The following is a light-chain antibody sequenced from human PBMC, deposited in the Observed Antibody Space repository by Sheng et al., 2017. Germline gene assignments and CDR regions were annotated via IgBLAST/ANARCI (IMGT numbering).Light chain of an antibody. CDR1: QSISTY. V-gene: IGKV3-20*01. Sequence: VLTQSPATLSLSPGERATLSCRASQSISTYLAWYQQKPGQAPRLLIYAASSRATGIPDRFSGSGSGTDFTLTISRLEPEDFAVYYCQQYAKSPRTFGQGTKVEIK. CDR2: AAS. J-gene: IGKJ1*01. CDR3: QQYAKSPRT.